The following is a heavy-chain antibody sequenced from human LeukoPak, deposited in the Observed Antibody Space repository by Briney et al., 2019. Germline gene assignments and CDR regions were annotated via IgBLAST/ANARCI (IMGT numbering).Heavy chain of an antibody. V-gene: IGHV1-3*01. J-gene: IGHJ4*02. CDR1: GFTFTSHD. Sequence: GASVKVSCKASGFTFTSHDYNWVRQATGQGLEWMGWINAGNGNTKYSQKFQGRVTITRDTSASTAYMELSSLRSEDTAVYYCARARVVTLYFDYWGQGTLVTVSS. CDR2: INAGNGNT. CDR3: ARARVVTLYFDY. D-gene: IGHD3-3*01.